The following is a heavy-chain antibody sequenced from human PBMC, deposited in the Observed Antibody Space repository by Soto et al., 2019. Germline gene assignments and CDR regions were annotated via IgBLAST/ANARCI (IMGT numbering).Heavy chain of an antibody. Sequence: GESLKISCKGSGYSFTSYWIGWVRQMPRKGLEWMGIIYPGDSDTRYSPSFQGQVTISADKSISTAYLQWSSLKASDTAMYYCARRSSSSTRYYYYGMDVWGQGTTVTVSS. CDR2: IYPGDSDT. CDR3: ARRSSSSTRYYYYGMDV. V-gene: IGHV5-51*01. D-gene: IGHD6-6*01. J-gene: IGHJ6*02. CDR1: GYSFTSYW.